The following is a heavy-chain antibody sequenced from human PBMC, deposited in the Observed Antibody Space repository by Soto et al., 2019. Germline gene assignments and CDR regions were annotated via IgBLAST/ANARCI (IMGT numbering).Heavy chain of an antibody. D-gene: IGHD6-19*01. V-gene: IGHV5-51*01. Sequence: GESLKISCKGSGYSFTSYWIGWVRQMPGKGLEWMGIIYPGDSDTRYSPSFQGQVTISADKSISTAYLQWSSLKASDTAMYYCARGGLVAGTFGAQIDYYYMDVWGKGTTVTVSS. CDR1: GYSFTSYW. CDR3: ARGGLVAGTFGAQIDYYYMDV. J-gene: IGHJ6*03. CDR2: IYPGDSDT.